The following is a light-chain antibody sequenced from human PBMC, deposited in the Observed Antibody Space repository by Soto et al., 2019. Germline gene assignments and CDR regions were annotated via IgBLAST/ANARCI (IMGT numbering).Light chain of an antibody. J-gene: IGLJ1*01. CDR1: SSDIGGYKH. CDR2: EVS. V-gene: IGLV2-14*01. CDR3: SSYTPSSTQV. Sequence: QSVLTQPASVSGSPGQSITISCTGTSSDIGGYKHVSWYQQHPGKAPKLMIYEVSNRPSGVSNRFSGSKSGNTASLTITGLQAEDEADYYCSSYTPSSTQVFGTGTKVTVL.